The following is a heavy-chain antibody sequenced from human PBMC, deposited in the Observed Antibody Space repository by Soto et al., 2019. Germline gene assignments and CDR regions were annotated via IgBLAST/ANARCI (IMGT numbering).Heavy chain of an antibody. CDR1: GFTFSSYG. Sequence: GGSLRLSCAASGFTFSSYGMHWVRQAPGKGLEWVAVIWYDGSNKYYADSVKGRFTISRDNSKNTLYLQMNSLRAEDTAVYYCARDLTIIGVDYYYYYGMDVWGQGTTVTVSS. D-gene: IGHD3-3*01. CDR3: ARDLTIIGVDYYYYYGMDV. V-gene: IGHV3-33*01. CDR2: IWYDGSNK. J-gene: IGHJ6*02.